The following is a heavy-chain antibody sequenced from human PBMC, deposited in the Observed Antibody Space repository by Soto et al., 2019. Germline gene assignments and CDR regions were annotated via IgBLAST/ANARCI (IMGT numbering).Heavy chain of an antibody. V-gene: IGHV3-74*03. D-gene: IGHD3-10*01. CDR1: EFTFSSYW. J-gene: IGHJ6*02. CDR3: ARDLSGREDV. CDR2: LNEDGSFT. Sequence: PGGSLRLSCVASEFTFSSYWMHWVRQVPGKGLVWVSRLNEDGSFTSYADSVKGRFSIFRDNAKKTLYLQMNSLSAEDSAVYYCARDLSGREDVWGQGTKVTVSS.